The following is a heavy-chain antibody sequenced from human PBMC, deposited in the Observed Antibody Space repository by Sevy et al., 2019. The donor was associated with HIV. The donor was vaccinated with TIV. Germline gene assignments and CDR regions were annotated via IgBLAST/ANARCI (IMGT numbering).Heavy chain of an antibody. Sequence: LRLSCAASGFTFSGYEMNWVRQAPGKGLEWVSYISGGGNTIYYANSVKGRFTISRDNAKNSLYLQMNSLRAEDTAVYYCARELVASGPAFDYWGQESLVTVSS. V-gene: IGHV3-48*03. CDR3: ARELVASGPAFDY. CDR1: GFTFSGYE. J-gene: IGHJ4*02. CDR2: ISGGGNTI. D-gene: IGHD3-3*02.